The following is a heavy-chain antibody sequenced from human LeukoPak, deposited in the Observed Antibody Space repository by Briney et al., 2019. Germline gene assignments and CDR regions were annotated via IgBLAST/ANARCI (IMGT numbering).Heavy chain of an antibody. V-gene: IGHV3-74*01. Sequence: GGSLRLSCAASGFTFSSYWMHWVRHAPGKGLVWVSRINSDGSSTTYADSVKGRFTISRDKAKNTLYLQMNRLRAADTAVYYWASSFSRGQEGGQGTLVTVSS. CDR3: ASSFSRGQE. CDR2: INSDGSST. D-gene: IGHD5-12*01. CDR1: GFTFSSYW. J-gene: IGHJ4*02.